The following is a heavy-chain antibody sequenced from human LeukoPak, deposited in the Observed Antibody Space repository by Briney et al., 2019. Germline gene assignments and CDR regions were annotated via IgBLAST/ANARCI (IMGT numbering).Heavy chain of an antibody. CDR2: INPNSGGT. Sequence: ASVKVSCEASGYTFTGYYMHWVRQAPGQGLEWMGWINPNSGGTNYAQKFQGRVTMTRDTSISTAYMELSRLRSDDTAVYYCARDKVGATEFDYWGQGTLVTVSS. J-gene: IGHJ4*02. D-gene: IGHD1-26*01. CDR3: ARDKVGATEFDY. V-gene: IGHV1-2*02. CDR1: GYTFTGYY.